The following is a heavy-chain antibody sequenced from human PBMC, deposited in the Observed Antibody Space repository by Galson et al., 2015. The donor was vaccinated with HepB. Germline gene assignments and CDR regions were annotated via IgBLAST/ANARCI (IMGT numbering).Heavy chain of an antibody. CDR1: GFTFSSYS. J-gene: IGHJ4*02. CDR3: VKGDILGGYTPPFDY. Sequence: SLRLSCAASGFTFSSYSMNWVRQAPGMGLEWVSYISSSASLIYYADSAKGRFTISRDNAKNSLSLQMNSLRVEDTAVYYCVKGDILGGYTPPFDYWGQGTLVTVSS. V-gene: IGHV3-48*01. D-gene: IGHD2-15*01. CDR2: ISSSASLI.